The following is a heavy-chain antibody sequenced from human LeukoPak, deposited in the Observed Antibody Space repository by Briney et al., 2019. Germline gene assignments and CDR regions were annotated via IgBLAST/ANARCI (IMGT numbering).Heavy chain of an antibody. CDR2: INHSGST. CDR3: ARHVKMTTYGSGSYQVDY. J-gene: IGHJ4*02. D-gene: IGHD3-10*01. Sequence: SETLSLTCAVYGGSFSGYYWSWICQPPGKGLEWIGEINHSGSTNYNPSLKSRVTISVDTSKNQFSLKLSSVTAADTAVYYCARHVKMTTYGSGSYQVDYWGQGTLVTVSS. CDR1: GGSFSGYY. V-gene: IGHV4-34*01.